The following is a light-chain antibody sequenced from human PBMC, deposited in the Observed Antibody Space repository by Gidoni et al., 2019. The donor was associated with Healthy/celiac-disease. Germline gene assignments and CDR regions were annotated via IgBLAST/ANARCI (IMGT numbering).Light chain of an antibody. V-gene: IGKV3-11*01. Sequence: EIVLTQSPATLSLSPGERATLSCRASQSVSSYLAWYQQKPGHAPRLLIYDASNRATGITARFSGSGSGTDFTLTISSLEPEDLAVYYCQQRSNWPPTFGGGTKVEIQ. CDR1: QSVSSY. CDR2: DAS. CDR3: QQRSNWPPT. J-gene: IGKJ4*01.